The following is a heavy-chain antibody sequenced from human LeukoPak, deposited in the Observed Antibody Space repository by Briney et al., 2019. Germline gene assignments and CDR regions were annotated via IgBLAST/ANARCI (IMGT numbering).Heavy chain of an antibody. V-gene: IGHV3-7*04. CDR3: AMDSYGPDDY. J-gene: IGHJ4*02. CDR2: IKKDGSEK. Sequence: PGGSLRLSCAASGFTFDDYGMSWFRQAPGKGLEWVAHIKKDGSEKNYVDSVKGRFTISRDNTKNSVYLQMNSLRGEDTGVYYCAMDSYGPDDYWGQGTLVTVSS. D-gene: IGHD3-16*01. CDR1: GFTFDDYG.